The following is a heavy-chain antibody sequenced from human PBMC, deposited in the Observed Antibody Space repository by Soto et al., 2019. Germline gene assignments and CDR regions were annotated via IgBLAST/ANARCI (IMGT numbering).Heavy chain of an antibody. Sequence: SETLSLTCTVSGGSISSYYWSWIRQHPGKGLEWIGYIYYSGSTYYNPSLKSRVTISVDTSKNQFSLKLSSVTAADTAVYYCQWLRLPQGYFDYWGQGTLVTVSS. J-gene: IGHJ4*02. CDR1: GGSISSYY. CDR2: IYYSGST. V-gene: IGHV4-59*06. D-gene: IGHD5-12*01. CDR3: QWLRLPQGYFDY.